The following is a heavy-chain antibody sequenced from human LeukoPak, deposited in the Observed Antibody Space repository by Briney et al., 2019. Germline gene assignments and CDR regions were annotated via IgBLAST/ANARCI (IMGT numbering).Heavy chain of an antibody. D-gene: IGHD3-10*01. J-gene: IGHJ5*02. CDR2: IYPDDSDT. CDR3: GRQRGSSGTINHFDP. CDR1: GYSFTTYW. V-gene: IGHV5-51*01. Sequence: GESLKISCETSGYSFTTYWIGWVRQMPGTGLEWVGAIYPDDSDTRYSPSFQGQVVISADRSIRTAYLQWNSLKTSDTAMYYCGRQRGSSGTINHFDPWGQGTLVTVSS.